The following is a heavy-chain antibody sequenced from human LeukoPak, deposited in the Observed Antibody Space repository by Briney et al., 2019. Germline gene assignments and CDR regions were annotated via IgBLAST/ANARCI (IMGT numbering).Heavy chain of an antibody. Sequence: GGSLRLSCAASGVTFSNYWMIWVPQAPGKGLEWVGNIKQDGSEKRYADSVRGRFIISRDNAQNSLYLQMNSLRAEDTAVYYCARASDPWLQLTWGQGTLVTVSS. D-gene: IGHD5-24*01. V-gene: IGHV3-7*05. CDR1: GVTFSNYW. CDR3: ARASDPWLQLT. CDR2: IKQDGSEK. J-gene: IGHJ5*02.